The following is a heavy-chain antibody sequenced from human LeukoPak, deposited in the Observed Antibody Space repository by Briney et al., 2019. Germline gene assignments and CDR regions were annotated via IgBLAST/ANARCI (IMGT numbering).Heavy chain of an antibody. CDR2: IGSSGGGI. CDR1: GFTFSTYT. D-gene: IGHD7-27*01. V-gene: IGHV3-23*01. Sequence: PGGSLRLSCAASGFTFSTYTMYWVRHPPGKRLEWVSIIGSSGGGIHYADSVKGRLTISRDNSKNALYLQTNSLRVEGTAVYYGAIDPNWGTHSWVQGVLVTVSS. CDR3: AIDPNWGTHS. J-gene: IGHJ4*02.